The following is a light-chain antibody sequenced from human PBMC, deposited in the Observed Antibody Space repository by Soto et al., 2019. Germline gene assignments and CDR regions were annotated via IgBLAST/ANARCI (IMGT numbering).Light chain of an antibody. CDR3: ASLDDSLVV. CDR1: SSNIGSAY. CDR2: RNN. V-gene: IGLV1-47*01. Sequence: QPVLTQPPSASGTPGQTVTISCSGSSSNIGSAYIYWYQHLPGTAPKLLIYRNNQRPSGVPDRFSSSKSGTSASLAISGLRSEDDDDYYCASLDDSLVVFGGGTKLTVL. J-gene: IGLJ2*01.